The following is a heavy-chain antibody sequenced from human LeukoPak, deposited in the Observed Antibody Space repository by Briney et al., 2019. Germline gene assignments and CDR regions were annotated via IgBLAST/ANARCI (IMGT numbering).Heavy chain of an antibody. J-gene: IGHJ3*02. Sequence: PSETLSLTCTVSGGSISSSSYYWGWIRQPPGKGLEWIGSIYYSGNTYYNPSLKSRVTISVDTSKNQFSLKPSSVTAADTAVYYCARGLVITNGFDAFDIWGQGTMVTVSS. V-gene: IGHV4-39*01. D-gene: IGHD3-22*01. CDR3: ARGLVITNGFDAFDI. CDR2: IYYSGNT. CDR1: GGSISSSSYY.